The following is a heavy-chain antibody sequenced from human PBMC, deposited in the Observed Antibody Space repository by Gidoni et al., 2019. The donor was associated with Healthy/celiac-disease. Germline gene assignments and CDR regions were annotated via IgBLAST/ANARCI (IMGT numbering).Heavy chain of an antibody. V-gene: IGHV1-2*02. CDR2: INPNSGGT. J-gene: IGHJ6*02. Sequence: QVQLVQSGAEVKKPGASVKVSCKASGYTFTGYYMHWVRQAPGQGLEWMGWINPNSGGTNYAQKFQGRVTMTRDTSISTAYMELSRLRSDDTAVYYCAGKSSGFWPWDGMDVWGQGTTVTVSS. D-gene: IGHD3-3*01. CDR3: AGKSSGFWPWDGMDV. CDR1: GYTFTGYY.